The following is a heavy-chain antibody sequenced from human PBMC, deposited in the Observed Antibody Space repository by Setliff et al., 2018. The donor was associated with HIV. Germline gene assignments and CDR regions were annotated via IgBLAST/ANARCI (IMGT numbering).Heavy chain of an antibody. J-gene: IGHJ3*02. V-gene: IGHV4-4*07. CDR3: ARLWGSAQAFDI. CDR1: GGSISSYY. D-gene: IGHD7-27*01. Sequence: PSETLSLTCTVSGGSISSYYWSWIRQPAGGGLECIGRIYTSGGTKYNPSLKSRVTMSIETSKNQFSLKLSSLTAADTAVYYCARLWGSAQAFDIWGQGTMVTVSS. CDR2: IYTSGGT.